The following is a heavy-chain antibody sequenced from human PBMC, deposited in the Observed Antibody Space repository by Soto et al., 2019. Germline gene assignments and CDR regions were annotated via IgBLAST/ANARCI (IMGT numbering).Heavy chain of an antibody. CDR1: GYTFTRNG. V-gene: IGHV1-18*01. CDR2: ISTYNGNT. D-gene: IGHD6-13*01. Sequence: GASVKVSCKASGYTFTRNGITWVRQAPGQGREGMGWISTYNGNTDYTQKLQGRVTMTTDASTSTAYMELRSLRSDDTAVYYCAIDRSAGIPAARSVMDVWGHGTTVPVSS. J-gene: IGHJ6*02. CDR3: AIDRSAGIPAARSVMDV.